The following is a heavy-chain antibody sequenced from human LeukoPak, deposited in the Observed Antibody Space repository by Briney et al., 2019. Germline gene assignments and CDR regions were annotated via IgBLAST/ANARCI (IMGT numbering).Heavy chain of an antibody. V-gene: IGHV3-23*01. J-gene: IGHJ3*02. D-gene: IGHD3-22*01. CDR1: EFTFSSCG. CDR2: ISSGGDYT. Sequence: PGGSLRLSCAASEFTFSSCGMSWVRQAPGKGLEWVSSISSGGDYTCYADSVKDRFTISRDNSKNTLYLQMNSLRAEDTAVYYCARASNYYDSSGYFINDAFDIWGQGTMVTVSS. CDR3: ARASNYYDSSGYFINDAFDI.